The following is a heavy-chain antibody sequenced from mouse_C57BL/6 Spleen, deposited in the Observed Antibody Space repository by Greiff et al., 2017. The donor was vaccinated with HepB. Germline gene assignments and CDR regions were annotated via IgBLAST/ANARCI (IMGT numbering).Heavy chain of an antibody. CDR1: GFTFSDYG. CDR2: ISSGSSTI. CDR3: ARGTAWFAY. Sequence: EVKLVESGGGLVKPGGSLKLSCAASGFTFSDYGMHWVRQAPEKWLEWVAYISSGSSTIYYADTVKGRFTISRDNAKNTLFLQMTSLRSEDTAMYYCARGTAWFAYWGQGTLVTVSA. D-gene: IGHD3-1*01. J-gene: IGHJ3*01. V-gene: IGHV5-17*01.